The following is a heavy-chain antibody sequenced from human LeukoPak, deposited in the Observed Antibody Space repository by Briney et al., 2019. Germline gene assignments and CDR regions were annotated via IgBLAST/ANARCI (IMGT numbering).Heavy chain of an antibody. CDR1: GFTFSSYA. CDR3: ARDRGKDYFDN. CDR2: IRNDGSDT. V-gene: IGHV3-30*02. Sequence: PGGSLRLSCAASGFTFSSYAMHWVRQAAGKGLEWVAFIRNDGSDTYHANSVKGRFSISRDNSKNTVYLRMNSLRAEDTAVYYCARDRGKDYFDNWGQGTQVTVSS. J-gene: IGHJ4*02. D-gene: IGHD4-23*01.